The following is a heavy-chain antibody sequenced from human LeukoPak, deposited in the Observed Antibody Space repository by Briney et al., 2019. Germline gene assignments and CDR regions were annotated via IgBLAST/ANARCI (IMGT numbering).Heavy chain of an antibody. J-gene: IGHJ4*02. CDR1: GFTFDDYA. Sequence: GGSLRLSCAASGFTFDDYAMHWVRQAPGKGLGWVSLISWDGGSTYYADSVKGRFTISRDNSKNSLYLQMNSLRAEDTALYYCVAGATTAHFDYWGQGTLVTVSS. CDR3: VAGATTAHFDY. CDR2: ISWDGGST. V-gene: IGHV3-43D*03. D-gene: IGHD1-26*01.